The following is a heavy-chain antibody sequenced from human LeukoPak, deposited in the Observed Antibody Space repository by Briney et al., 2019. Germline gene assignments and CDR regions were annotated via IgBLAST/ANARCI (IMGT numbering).Heavy chain of an antibody. J-gene: IGHJ5*02. D-gene: IGHD2-2*01. CDR2: ISAYNGNT. V-gene: IGHV1-18*01. CDR1: GHTFTSYG. CDR3: AREAVCSSTSCYARNWFDP. Sequence: ASVKVSCKASGHTFTSYGISWVRQAPGQGLEWMGWISAYNGNTNYAQKLQGRVTMTTDTSTSTAYMELRSLRSDDTAVYYCAREAVCSSTSCYARNWFDPWGQGTLVTVSS.